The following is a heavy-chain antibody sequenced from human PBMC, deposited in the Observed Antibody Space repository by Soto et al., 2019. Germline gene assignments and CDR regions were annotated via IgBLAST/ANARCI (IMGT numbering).Heavy chain of an antibody. J-gene: IGHJ5*02. V-gene: IGHV3-30-3*01. CDR2: ISYDGSNR. Sequence: PGGSLRLSCAASGFTFSSYAMHWVRQAPGKGLEWVAVISYDGSNRYYADSVKGRFTISRDNSKNTLYLQMNSLRAEDTAVYYCAGDRFAYGGWYDWFDPWGQGTLVTVSS. D-gene: IGHD6-19*01. CDR1: GFTFSSYA. CDR3: AGDRFAYGGWYDWFDP.